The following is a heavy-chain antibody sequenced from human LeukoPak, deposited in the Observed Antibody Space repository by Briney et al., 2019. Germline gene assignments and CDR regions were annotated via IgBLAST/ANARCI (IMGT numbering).Heavy chain of an antibody. CDR1: GGSISSHY. V-gene: IGHV4-59*11. Sequence: SETLSLTCTVSGGSISSHYWSWIRQPPGKGLEWIGYIYYSGSTNYNPSLKSRVTISVDTSKNQFSLKLSSVTAADTAVYYCARDDSSGSWGAFDIWSQGTMVTVSS. CDR3: ARDDSSGSWGAFDI. CDR2: IYYSGST. J-gene: IGHJ3*02. D-gene: IGHD3-22*01.